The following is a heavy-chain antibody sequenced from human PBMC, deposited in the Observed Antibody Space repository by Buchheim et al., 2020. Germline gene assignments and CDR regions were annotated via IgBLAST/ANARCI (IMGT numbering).Heavy chain of an antibody. J-gene: IGHJ4*02. CDR2: IYYSGTT. D-gene: IGHD3-16*02. CDR3: ARGYNYVRGSYRYFDY. V-gene: IGHV4-30-4*01. CDR1: GASISTGDYY. Sequence: QVQLQESGPGLVKPSQTLSLTCTVSGASISTGDYYWSWIRQPPGKGLKWIGYIYYSGTTYYNPSLKSRVTISIDTYKNEFYLKLSSVTAADTAVYYCARGYNYVRGSYRYFDYWGQGTL.